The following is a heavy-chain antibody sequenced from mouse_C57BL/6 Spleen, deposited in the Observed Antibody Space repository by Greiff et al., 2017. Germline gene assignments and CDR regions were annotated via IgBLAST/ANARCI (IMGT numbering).Heavy chain of an antibody. V-gene: IGHV5-17*01. Sequence: EVMLVESGGGLVKPGGSLKLSCAASGFTFSDYGMHWVRQAPEKGLEWVAYISSGSSSIYYADTVKSRFTITRDTAKNTLFLQMTSLRSEDTAMYYCARHLHYGSIYAMYYWGQGTSVTVSS. D-gene: IGHD1-1*01. CDR2: ISSGSSSI. CDR3: ARHLHYGSIYAMYY. CDR1: GFTFSDYG. J-gene: IGHJ4*01.